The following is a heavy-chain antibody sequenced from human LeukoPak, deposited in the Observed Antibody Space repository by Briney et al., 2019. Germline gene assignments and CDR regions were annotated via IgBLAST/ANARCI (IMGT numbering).Heavy chain of an antibody. D-gene: IGHD3-22*01. CDR2: ISGSGGST. J-gene: IGHJ3*02. V-gene: IGHV3-23*01. CDR1: GFTFTSYA. Sequence: GGSLRLSCAASGFTFTSYAMSSVRQAPGKGLEWVSAISGSGGSTYYADSVKGRFTISRDNSKNTLYLQMNSLRAEDTAVYYCAIETDYYDRSGPPRAFDIWGQGTMVTVSS. CDR3: AIETDYYDRSGPPRAFDI.